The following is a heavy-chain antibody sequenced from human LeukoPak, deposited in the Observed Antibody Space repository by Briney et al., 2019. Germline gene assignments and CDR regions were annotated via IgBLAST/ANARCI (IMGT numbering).Heavy chain of an antibody. CDR3: ARDLRRLRRSGIAVAGTGNYYYYYMDV. D-gene: IGHD6-19*01. V-gene: IGHV1-46*01. J-gene: IGHJ6*03. CDR1: GYTFTSYY. Sequence: ASVKVSCKASGYTFTSYYMHWVRQAPGQGLEWMGIINPSGGSTSYAQKFQGRVTMTRDMSTSTVYMELSSLRSEDTAVYYCARDLRRLRRSGIAVAGTGNYYYYYMDVWGKGTTVTISS. CDR2: INPSGGST.